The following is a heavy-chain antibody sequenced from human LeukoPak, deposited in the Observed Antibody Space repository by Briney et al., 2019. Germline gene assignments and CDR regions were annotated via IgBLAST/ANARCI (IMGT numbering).Heavy chain of an antibody. CDR3: ASILMTAVTDFDY. V-gene: IGHV3-48*04. J-gene: IGHJ4*02. CDR2: KSSKTTTI. Sequence: GGSLRLSCAASGFSLSTYSMNWVRQAPGKGLEWVSYKSSKTTTIYYADSVKGRFTISRDNAKNTMYLQMNSLRAEDTAVYYCASILMTAVTDFDYWGQGTLVTVSS. D-gene: IGHD4-11*01. CDR1: GFSLSTYS.